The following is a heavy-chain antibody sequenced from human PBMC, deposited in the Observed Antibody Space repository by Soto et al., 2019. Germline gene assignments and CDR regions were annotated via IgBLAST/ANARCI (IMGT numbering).Heavy chain of an antibody. J-gene: IGHJ4*02. Sequence: PGESLKISCKGSGYSFTSYWIGWVRQMPGKGLEWMGIIYPGDSDTRYSPSFQGQVTISADKFISTAYLQWSSLKASDTAMYYCARHRVYYDSSGYYTVTYYFDYWGQGTLVTVSS. CDR3: ARHRVYYDSSGYYTVTYYFDY. V-gene: IGHV5-51*01. CDR1: GYSFTSYW. CDR2: IYPGDSDT. D-gene: IGHD3-22*01.